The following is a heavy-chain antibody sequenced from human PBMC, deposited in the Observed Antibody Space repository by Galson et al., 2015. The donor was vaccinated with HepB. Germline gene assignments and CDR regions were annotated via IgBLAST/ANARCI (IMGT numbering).Heavy chain of an antibody. CDR3: ARDSAILLWFGELLPPPIFDY. CDR1: GFTFSSYS. D-gene: IGHD3-10*01. CDR2: ISSSSSYI. Sequence: SLRLSCAASGFTFSSYSMNWVRQAPGKGLEWVSSISSSSSYIYYADSVKGRFTISRDNAKNSLYLQMNSLRAEDTAVYYCARDSAILLWFGELLPPPIFDYWGQGTLVTVSS. J-gene: IGHJ4*02. V-gene: IGHV3-21*01.